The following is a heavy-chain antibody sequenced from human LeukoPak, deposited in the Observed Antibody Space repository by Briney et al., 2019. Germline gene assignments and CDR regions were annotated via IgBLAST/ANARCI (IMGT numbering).Heavy chain of an antibody. CDR2: ISSSSSYT. CDR1: GFTFSSYS. J-gene: IGHJ6*02. Sequence: GGSLRLSCAASGFTFSSYSMNWVRQAPGKGLEWVSSISSSSSYTYYADSVKGRFTISRDNAKNSLYLQMNSLRAEDTAVYYCARAGEVRGVIRYYYYGMDVWGQGTTVTVSS. D-gene: IGHD3-10*01. CDR3: ARAGEVRGVIRYYYYGMDV. V-gene: IGHV3-21*01.